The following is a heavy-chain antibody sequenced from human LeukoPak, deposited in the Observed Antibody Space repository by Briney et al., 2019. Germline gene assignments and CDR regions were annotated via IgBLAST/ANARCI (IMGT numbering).Heavy chain of an antibody. V-gene: IGHV5-51*01. Sequence: GESLKISCKGSGYSFTSYWIGWVRQMPGKGLEWMGIIYPGDSDTRYSPSFQGQVTISADKSISTAYLQWSSLKASDTAMYYCARLRYCGGGSCYSGIDWFDPWGQGTLVTVSS. CDR3: ARLRYCGGGSCYSGIDWFDP. CDR2: IYPGDSDT. CDR1: GYSFTSYW. D-gene: IGHD2-15*01. J-gene: IGHJ5*02.